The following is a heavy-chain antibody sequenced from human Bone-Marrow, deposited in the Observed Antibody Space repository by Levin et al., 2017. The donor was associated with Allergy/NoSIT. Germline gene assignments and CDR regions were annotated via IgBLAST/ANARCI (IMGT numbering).Heavy chain of an antibody. CDR3: AILATTPVWASDI. Sequence: SCAASGFTVSNNYMTWVRQAPGKGLEWVSDLYSGGATYYADSVKGRFTIARDSSKNTLYLQMNSLRAEDTAVYYCAILATTPVWASDIWGRGTVVTVSS. CDR1: GFTVSNNY. CDR2: LYSGGAT. V-gene: IGHV3-53*01. D-gene: IGHD2-15*01. J-gene: IGHJ3*02.